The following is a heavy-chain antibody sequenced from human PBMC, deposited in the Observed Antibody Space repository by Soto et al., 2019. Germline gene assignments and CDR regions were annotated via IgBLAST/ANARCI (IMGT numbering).Heavy chain of an antibody. CDR3: ASADTAMVTVFDY. J-gene: IGHJ4*02. Sequence: SETLSLTCAVCGSAISSCGYSRSWIRQPPGKGLEWIGYIYHSGSTYYNPSLKSRVTISVDRSKNQFSLKLSSVTAADTAVYYCASADTAMVTVFDYWGQGTLLPVSS. CDR1: GSAISSCGYS. V-gene: IGHV4-30-2*01. CDR2: IYHSGST. D-gene: IGHD5-18*01.